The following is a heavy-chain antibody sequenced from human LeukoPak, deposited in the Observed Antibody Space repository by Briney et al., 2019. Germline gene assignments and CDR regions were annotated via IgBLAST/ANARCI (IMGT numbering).Heavy chain of an antibody. J-gene: IGHJ5*02. D-gene: IGHD3-10*01. CDR1: GFTFSSYG. Sequence: PGRSLRLSCAASGFTFSSYGMHWVRQAPGKGLEWVAVISYDGSNKYYADSVKGRFTISRDNSKNTLYLQMNSLRAEDTAVYYCVKDHEVLWFGELWTPNWFDPWGQGTLVTVSS. CDR3: VKDHEVLWFGELWTPNWFDP. CDR2: ISYDGSNK. V-gene: IGHV3-30*18.